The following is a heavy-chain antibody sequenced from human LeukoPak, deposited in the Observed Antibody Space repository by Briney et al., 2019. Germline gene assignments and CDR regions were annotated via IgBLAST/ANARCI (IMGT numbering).Heavy chain of an antibody. CDR2: ISNSGGST. CDR1: GLTFSSYA. Sequence: GGSLRLSCAASGLTFSSYAMSWVRQAPGKGLEWVSSISNSGGSTYYADSVQGRFTISRDNSKNTLYLQINSLGAEDTAIYYCAKTGAYGDYKYAFDFWGQGTVVTVSS. J-gene: IGHJ3*01. D-gene: IGHD4-17*01. CDR3: AKTGAYGDYKYAFDF. V-gene: IGHV3-23*01.